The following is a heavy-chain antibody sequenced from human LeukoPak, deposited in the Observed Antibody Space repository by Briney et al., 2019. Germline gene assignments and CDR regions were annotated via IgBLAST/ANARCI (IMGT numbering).Heavy chain of an antibody. CDR3: AKDFSDSSGHYSLGAFDL. J-gene: IGHJ3*01. V-gene: IGHV3-23*01. D-gene: IGHD3-22*01. Sequence: GGSLRLSCTASGLTFSSSDIHWVRQAPGMGLKWVSTLSATGSSTYYADSVKGRLSISRDSSKNTVFLQMNSLRAEDTAVYYCAKDFSDSSGHYSLGAFDLRGLGTVVIVSS. CDR1: GLTFSSSD. CDR2: LSATGSST.